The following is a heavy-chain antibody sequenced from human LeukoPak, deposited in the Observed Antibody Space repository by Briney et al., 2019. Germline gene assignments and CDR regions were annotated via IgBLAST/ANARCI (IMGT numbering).Heavy chain of an antibody. J-gene: IGHJ3*02. CDR3: ASGRGYSYGYDAFDI. V-gene: IGHV3-53*01. CDR2: IYSGGST. CDR1: GFTVSSNY. D-gene: IGHD5-18*01. Sequence: PGGSLRLSCAASGFTVSSNYMSWVRQAPGKGLEWVSVIYSGGSTYYADSVKGRFTISRDNSKNTLYLQMNSLRAEDTAVYYCASGRGYSYGYDAFDIWGQGTMVTVSS.